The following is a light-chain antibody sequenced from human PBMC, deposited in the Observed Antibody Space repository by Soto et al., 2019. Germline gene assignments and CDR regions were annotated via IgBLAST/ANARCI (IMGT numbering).Light chain of an antibody. Sequence: QSVLTQPPSVSGAPGQRGTMSCTGSSSNIGAGYDVHWYQQLPGTAPKHLIYGNSNRPSGVPDRFSGSKSGTSASLAITGLQAEEETDYYCQSYDSSLSGRGVFGGGTKLTAL. CDR1: SSNIGAGYD. CDR3: QSYDSSLSGRGV. CDR2: GNS. V-gene: IGLV1-40*01. J-gene: IGLJ3*02.